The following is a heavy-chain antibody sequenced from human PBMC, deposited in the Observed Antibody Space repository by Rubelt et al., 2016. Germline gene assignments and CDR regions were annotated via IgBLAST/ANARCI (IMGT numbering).Heavy chain of an antibody. CDR1: GFTFSTNA. V-gene: IGHV3-30*04. CDR2: IAYDVSYK. D-gene: IGHD2-21*01. CDR3: ARSYDPNDAFYG. J-gene: IGHJ3*01. Sequence: VQLVESGGGLVQPGGSLRLSCAASGFTFSTNAMHWVRQAPGKGLEWVAVIAYDVSYKYYADSVKGRFSISRDNSKNTLSLQIDSLIPEDTALYYCARSYDPNDAFYGWGQGTMVTVSS.